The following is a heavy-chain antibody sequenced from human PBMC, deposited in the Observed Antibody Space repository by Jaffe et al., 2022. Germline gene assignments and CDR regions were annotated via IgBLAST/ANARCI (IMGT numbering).Heavy chain of an antibody. CDR2: INPSGGST. Sequence: QVQLVQSGAEVKKPGASVKVSCKASGYTFTSYYMHWVRQAPGQGLEWMGIINPSGGSTSYAQKFQGRVTMTRDTSTSTVYMELSSLRSEDTAVYYCARPTRRIVGATNDAFDIWGQGTMVTVSS. D-gene: IGHD1-26*01. J-gene: IGHJ3*02. V-gene: IGHV1-46*01. CDR1: GYTFTSYY. CDR3: ARPTRRIVGATNDAFDI.